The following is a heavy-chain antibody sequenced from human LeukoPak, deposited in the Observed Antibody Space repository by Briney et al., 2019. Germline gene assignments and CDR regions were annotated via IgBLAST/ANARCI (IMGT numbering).Heavy chain of an antibody. CDR2: FYNSGRS. CDR1: DDSISDYY. Sequence: SETLSLTCIVSDDSISDYYRGWIRQPPGKGLEWIGYFYNSGRSTYNPSLKSRVTISADTSKNHFSLKLDSVTTADTAVYYCTRGAGWLIDYWGQGILVTVSS. V-gene: IGHV4-59*01. J-gene: IGHJ4*02. CDR3: TRGAGWLIDY. D-gene: IGHD3-16*01.